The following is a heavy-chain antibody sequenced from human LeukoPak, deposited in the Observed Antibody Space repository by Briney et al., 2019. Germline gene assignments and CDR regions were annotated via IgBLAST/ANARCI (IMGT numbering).Heavy chain of an antibody. Sequence: QPGGSLRLSCAASGFTFSSYSMNWVRQAPGKGLEWVSSISSSGDTIYYAGSVKGRFTISRDNAKNSVHLQMNSLRAEDTAVYYCAASGDYGDFYFDYWGQGTLVTVSS. V-gene: IGHV3-48*04. CDR1: GFTFSSYS. CDR3: AASGDYGDFYFDY. J-gene: IGHJ4*02. D-gene: IGHD4-17*01. CDR2: ISSSGDTI.